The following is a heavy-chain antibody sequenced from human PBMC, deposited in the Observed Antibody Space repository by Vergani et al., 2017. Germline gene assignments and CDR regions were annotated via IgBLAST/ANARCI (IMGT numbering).Heavy chain of an antibody. CDR1: GFPFDDYT. V-gene: IGHV3-43*01. CDR3: VKDIIGDSPY. D-gene: IGHD2-21*01. J-gene: IGHJ4*02. CDR2: ISWNGGST. Sequence: EVHLVESGGVVVQPGGSLRLSCAASGFPFDDYTMHWVRQAPGKGLEWVSLISWNGGSTYYADSVKGRFTISRDNSKNSLYLQMNSLRTEDTALYYCVKDIIGDSPYWGQGTLVTVSS.